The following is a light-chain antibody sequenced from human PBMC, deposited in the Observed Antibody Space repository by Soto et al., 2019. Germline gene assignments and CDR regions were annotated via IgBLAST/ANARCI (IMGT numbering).Light chain of an antibody. CDR2: DND. Sequence: QSVLTQPPSVSAAPGQKVTISCSGSSSNIAHNYVCWYQQFPGTAPKLLIYDNDKRPSGIPDRFSGSKSGTSATLDITGLQTGDEADYYCGTWDSSLSVGVFGGGTKVTVL. V-gene: IGLV1-51*01. CDR1: SSNIAHNY. CDR3: GTWDSSLSVGV. J-gene: IGLJ2*01.